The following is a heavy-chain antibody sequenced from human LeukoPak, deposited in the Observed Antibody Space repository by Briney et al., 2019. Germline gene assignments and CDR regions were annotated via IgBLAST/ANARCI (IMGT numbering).Heavy chain of an antibody. CDR1: GGSFSGYY. CDR2: INHSGST. CDR3: ARRGEDLLYYFDY. Sequence: SETLSLTCTVYGGSFSGYYWSWIRQPPGKGLEGIGEINHSGSTNYNPSLKSRVTISVDTSKNQFSLKLSSVTAADTAVYYCARRGEDLLYYFDYWGQGTLVTVSS. V-gene: IGHV4-34*01. D-gene: IGHD3-16*01. J-gene: IGHJ4*02.